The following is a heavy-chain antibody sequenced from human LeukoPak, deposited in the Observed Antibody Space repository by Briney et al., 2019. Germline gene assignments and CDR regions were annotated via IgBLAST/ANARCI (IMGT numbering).Heavy chain of an antibody. D-gene: IGHD6-6*01. Sequence: ASVKVSCKASGYTFTGYYMHWVRQAPGQGLEWMGWINPNSGGTNYAQKFQGRVTMTRDTSTSTAYMELSSLRSEDTAVYYCARAYGSSPTFPWDNWGQGTLVTVSS. J-gene: IGHJ4*02. CDR3: ARAYGSSPTFPWDN. CDR2: INPNSGGT. V-gene: IGHV1-2*02. CDR1: GYTFTGYY.